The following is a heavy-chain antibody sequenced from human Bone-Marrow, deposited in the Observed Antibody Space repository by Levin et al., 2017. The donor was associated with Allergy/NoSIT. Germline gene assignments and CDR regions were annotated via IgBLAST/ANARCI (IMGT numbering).Heavy chain of an antibody. CDR3: ARRERGYCSGSGCRDQKFQY. Sequence: PGGSLRLSCTVSGGSVSTTCCYWGWIRQSPGRGMEWIGNLYYTGTTYYNPSLRSRVTISVDTSKNHFSLQLNSVTAADTAVYYCARRERGYCSGSGCRDQKFQYWGQGTMVVVSS. CDR1: GGSVSTTCCY. V-gene: IGHV4-39*02. J-gene: IGHJ1*01. CDR2: LYYTGTT. D-gene: IGHD2-15*01.